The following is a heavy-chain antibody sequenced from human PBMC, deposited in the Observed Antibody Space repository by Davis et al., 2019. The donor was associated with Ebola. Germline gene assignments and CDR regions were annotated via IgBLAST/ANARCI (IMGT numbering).Heavy chain of an antibody. D-gene: IGHD1-20*01. Sequence: PGGSLRLSCEVSGFTLRNYGMDWVRQAPGKGLEWVAFISSGGSTRYYADSVKARFTISRDNSKNTVYLQMNSLRAEDTAVYFCVKEASVIPYTWQPVGYFDYWGQGALVTVSS. J-gene: IGHJ4*02. CDR2: ISSGGSTR. V-gene: IGHV3-30*02. CDR3: VKEASVIPYTWQPVGYFDY. CDR1: GFTLRNYG.